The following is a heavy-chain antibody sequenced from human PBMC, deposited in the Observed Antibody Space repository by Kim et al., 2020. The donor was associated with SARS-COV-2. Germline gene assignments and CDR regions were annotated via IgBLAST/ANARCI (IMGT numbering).Heavy chain of an antibody. CDR3: ARGGALGRAFDV. J-gene: IGHJ3*01. V-gene: IGHV3-13*05. D-gene: IGHD3-16*01. CDR2: IGPTGDP. Sequence: GGSLRLSCVGSGFVFSGYDIHWVRQSPGRGLEWVSSIGPTGDPFYPGSKKGRFTISRENAKESVFLQMSSLRVDDTAVYYCARGGALGRAFDVWGQGTVGTVSS. CDR1: GFVFSGYD.